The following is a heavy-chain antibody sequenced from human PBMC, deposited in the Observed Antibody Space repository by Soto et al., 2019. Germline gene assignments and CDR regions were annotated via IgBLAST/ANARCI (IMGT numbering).Heavy chain of an antibody. V-gene: IGHV4-59*01. CDR1: GGSISNDY. CDR2: IYYRGST. CDR3: AKLPWADYGGIFDP. J-gene: IGHJ5*02. Sequence: QVQLQESGPGLVKPSETLSLTCTVSGGSISNDYWTWIRQPPGKGLEWIGYIYYRGSTNYNPSLKSRVTISLDTSKNQFTLKLSSVTAADTDVYYCAKLPWADYGGIFDPWGQGTLVTVSS. D-gene: IGHD4-17*01.